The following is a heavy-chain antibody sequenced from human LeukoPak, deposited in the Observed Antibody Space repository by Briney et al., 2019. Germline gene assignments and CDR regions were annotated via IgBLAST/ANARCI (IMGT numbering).Heavy chain of an antibody. CDR2: INPNSGGT. Sequence: GASVKVSCKASGYTFTGYYMHRVRQAPGQGLEWMGWINPNSGGTNYAQKFQGRVTMTRDTSISTAYMELSRLRSDDTAVYYCAREDSNIVVVVAGYWFDPWGQGTLVTVSS. CDR3: AREDSNIVVVVAGYWFDP. V-gene: IGHV1-2*02. D-gene: IGHD2-15*01. CDR1: GYTFTGYY. J-gene: IGHJ5*02.